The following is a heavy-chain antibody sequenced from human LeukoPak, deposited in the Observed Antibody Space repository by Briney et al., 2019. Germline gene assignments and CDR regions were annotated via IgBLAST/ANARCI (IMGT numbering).Heavy chain of an antibody. D-gene: IGHD3-3*01. V-gene: IGHV3-23*01. J-gene: IGHJ4*02. CDR3: AKDNDFWSGYHFDY. CDR1: GFTFSSYA. Sequence: GGSLRLSCEASGFTFSSYAMSWVRQAPGKGLEWVSAISGSGGSTYYADSVKGRFTISRDNSKNTLYLQMNSLRAEDTAVYYCAKDNDFWSGYHFDYWGQGTLVTVSS. CDR2: ISGSGGST.